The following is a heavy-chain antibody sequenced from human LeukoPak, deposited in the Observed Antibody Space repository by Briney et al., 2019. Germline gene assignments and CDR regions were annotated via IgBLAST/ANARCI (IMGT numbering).Heavy chain of an antibody. D-gene: IGHD6-13*01. CDR1: GYTFTSYG. CDR3: ARDPGPNIAAAGTSWFDP. CDR2: ISAYNGNT. J-gene: IGHJ5*02. V-gene: IGHV1-18*01. Sequence: VASVKVSCKASGYTFTSYGISWVRQAPGQGLEWMGWISAYNGNTNYAQKLQGRVTMTTDTSTSTAYMELRSLTSDDTAVYYCARDPGPNIAAAGTSWFDPWGQGTLVTVSS.